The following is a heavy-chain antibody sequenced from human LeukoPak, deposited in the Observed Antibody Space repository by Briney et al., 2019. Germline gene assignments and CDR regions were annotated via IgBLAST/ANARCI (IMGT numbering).Heavy chain of an antibody. CDR3: ARLTGATSNDAIDI. CDR2: SYSGGNA. D-gene: IGHD5-12*01. CDR1: GASTSAYY. J-gene: IGHJ3*02. Sequence: PSETLSLTCTVSGASTSAYYWSWIRQPPGKGLEWIGYSYSGGNANYNPSLKTRVTISIDTSENQFSLRLTSVTAADTAVYYCARLTGATSNDAIDIWGQGTMVTVSS. V-gene: IGHV4-59*01.